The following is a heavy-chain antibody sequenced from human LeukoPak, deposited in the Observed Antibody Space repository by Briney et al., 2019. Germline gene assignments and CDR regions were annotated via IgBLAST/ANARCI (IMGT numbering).Heavy chain of an antibody. J-gene: IGHJ5*02. V-gene: IGHV4-59*01. Sequence: SETLSLTCTVSGGSISTYYWSWIRQPPGKGLEWIAYIYNTESSDYNPSLKSRLTVSMDTSKNQFSLRLTSVTAADTAVYYCTRAATLVRGVDWFDPWGQGTLVTVSS. CDR2: IYNTESS. D-gene: IGHD3-10*01. CDR3: TRAATLVRGVDWFDP. CDR1: GGSISTYY.